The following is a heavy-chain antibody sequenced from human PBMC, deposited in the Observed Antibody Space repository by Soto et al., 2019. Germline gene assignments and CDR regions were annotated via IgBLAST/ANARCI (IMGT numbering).Heavy chain of an antibody. CDR1: GGTIIDLY. CDR3: ARGWWEGEGYVMDV. Sequence: LETLCVRYSIAGGTIIDLYGSWIRQTPGKGLQYIGYIYYSGSANYNPSLKSRVTISDDTSTNQFFLTLTSVTAADTAVYYCARGWWEGEGYVMDVWGQGTTVTVSS. J-gene: IGHJ6*02. V-gene: IGHV4-59*08. D-gene: IGHD1-26*01. CDR2: IYYSGSA.